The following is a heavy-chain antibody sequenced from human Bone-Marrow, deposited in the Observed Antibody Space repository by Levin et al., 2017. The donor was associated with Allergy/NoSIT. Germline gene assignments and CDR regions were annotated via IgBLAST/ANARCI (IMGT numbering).Heavy chain of an antibody. CDR1: GFTFTNYY. D-gene: IGHD2-8*01. CDR3: ARGLGHCVNDLCLYNDF. Sequence: PGGSLRLSCVGSGFTFTNYYMTWIRQAPGKGLEWVSSISSNGKNIYYTDAVKGRFTISRDNTKKSLFLEMNSLRADDTALYYCARGLGHCVNDLCLYNDFWGQGTQVTVSS. V-gene: IGHV3-11*01. CDR2: ISSNGKNI. J-gene: IGHJ4*02.